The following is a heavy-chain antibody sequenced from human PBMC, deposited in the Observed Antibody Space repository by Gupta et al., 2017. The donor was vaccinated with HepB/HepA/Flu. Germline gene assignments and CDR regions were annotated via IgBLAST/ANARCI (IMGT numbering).Heavy chain of an antibody. D-gene: IGHD3-16*01. CDR3: AKETCNINYYYYGMDV. CDR1: GSRFDEHA. CDR2: ITWNSDNM. V-gene: IGHV3-9*01. J-gene: IGHJ6*02. Sequence: DVQLVESGGGLVQPDRSLRLSCAASGSRFDEHAMHWFRQPPGKGLEWVSSITWNSDNMGYADSVKGRFTISRDNAKNSLYLQMNSLRPEDTALYYCAKETCNINYYYYGMDVWGQGTTVTVSS.